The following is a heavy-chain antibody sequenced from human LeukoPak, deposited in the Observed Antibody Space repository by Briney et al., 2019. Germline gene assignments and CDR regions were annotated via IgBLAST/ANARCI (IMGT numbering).Heavy chain of an antibody. Sequence: SETLSLTCTVSGGSIRNYYWTWIRQPAEKGLEWIGRIYTTGSTNYNPSLESRVIISVDTSKSQFSLKLSSVTAADTAVYYCARDSAMLTYFDYWGQGTLVTVSS. CDR2: IYTTGST. D-gene: IGHD5-18*01. V-gene: IGHV4-4*07. CDR1: GGSIRNYY. CDR3: ARDSAMLTYFDY. J-gene: IGHJ4*02.